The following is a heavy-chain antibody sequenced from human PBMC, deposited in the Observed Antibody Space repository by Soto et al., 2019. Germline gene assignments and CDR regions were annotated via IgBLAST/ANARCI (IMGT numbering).Heavy chain of an antibody. CDR2: IIPILGIA. Sequence: GGSVKVACKASGGTLSSYTISWVRQAPGQGLEWMGRIIPILGIANYAQKFQGRVTITADKSTSTAYMELSSLRSEDTAVYYCTRGLVDSSPPYTYHGMDVWGQGTTVTVSS. CDR1: GGTLSSYT. J-gene: IGHJ6*02. V-gene: IGHV1-69*02. D-gene: IGHD3-9*01. CDR3: TRGLVDSSPPYTYHGMDV.